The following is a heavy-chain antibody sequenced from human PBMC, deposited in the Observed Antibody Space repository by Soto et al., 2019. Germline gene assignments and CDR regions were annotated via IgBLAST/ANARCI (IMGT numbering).Heavy chain of an antibody. CDR1: GGTFSSYA. V-gene: IGHV1-69*13. CDR3: ARVVAAAGNSWFDP. D-gene: IGHD6-13*01. CDR2: IIPIFGTA. Sequence: SVKVSCKASGGTFSSYAISWVRQAPGQGLEWMGGIIPIFGTANYAQKFQGRVTITADESTSTAYMELGSLRSEDTAVYYCARVVAAAGNSWFDPWGQGTLVTVSS. J-gene: IGHJ5*02.